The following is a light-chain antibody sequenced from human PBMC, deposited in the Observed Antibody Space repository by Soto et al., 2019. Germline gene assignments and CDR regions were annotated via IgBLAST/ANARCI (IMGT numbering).Light chain of an antibody. CDR1: SSDVGNYNL. CDR3: CSYAGSSLLV. Sequence: QSVLTQPASVSGSPGQSITISCTGTSSDVGNYNLVSWYQQHPGKAPKLFIYEVTRRPSGVSNRFSGSKSGNTASLTISGLQAEDEADYYCCSYAGSSLLVFGGGTKVTVL. V-gene: IGLV2-23*02. J-gene: IGLJ3*02. CDR2: EVT.